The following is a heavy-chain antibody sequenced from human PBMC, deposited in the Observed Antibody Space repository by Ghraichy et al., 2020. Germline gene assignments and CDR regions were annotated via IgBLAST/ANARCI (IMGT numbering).Heavy chain of an antibody. CDR2: THYSGST. D-gene: IGHD6-19*01. CDR1: GGSISGSY. J-gene: IGHJ4*02. Sequence: SQTLSLTCFVSGGSISGSYCGWFRQPPGKGLAWIGFTHYSGSTEYNPSLTSRVTISVDTTKNHFSLRLSSVTAADTAIYYCTRGGGWLTDNWGQGTLVTVSS. V-gene: IGHV4-59*12. CDR3: TRGGGWLTDN.